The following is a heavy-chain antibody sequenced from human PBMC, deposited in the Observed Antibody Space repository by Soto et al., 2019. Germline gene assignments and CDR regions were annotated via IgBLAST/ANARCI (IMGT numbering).Heavy chain of an antibody. CDR3: ARDPVAVTGSFVDW. CDR1: GFTFSSYW. Sequence: GGSLRLSCAASGFTFSSYWMSWVRQAPGKGLEWVANIKQDGSEKYYVDSVKGRFTISRDNAKNSLYLQMNSLRAADTAVYYCARDPVAVTGSFVDWWGQGTLVTVS. J-gene: IGHJ4*01. CDR2: IKQDGSEK. D-gene: IGHD6-19*01. V-gene: IGHV3-7*01.